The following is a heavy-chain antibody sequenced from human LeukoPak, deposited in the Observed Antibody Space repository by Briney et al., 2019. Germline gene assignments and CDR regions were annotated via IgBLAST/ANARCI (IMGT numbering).Heavy chain of an antibody. J-gene: IGHJ6*03. CDR1: GGSISSYY. D-gene: IGHD6-19*01. CDR2: IYASGST. CDR3: ARAVEDFYYYMDV. Sequence: SETLSLTCAVSGGSISSYYWSWIRQSAGKGLEWIGRIYASGSTNYNPSLESRVTMSLDTSKNHFSLKLRSVTAADTAVYYCARAVEDFYYYMDVWGKGTTVTVSS. V-gene: IGHV4-4*07.